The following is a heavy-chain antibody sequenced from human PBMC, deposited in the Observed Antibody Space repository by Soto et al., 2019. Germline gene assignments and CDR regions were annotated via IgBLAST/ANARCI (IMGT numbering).Heavy chain of an antibody. CDR2: ISSSSSYI. J-gene: IGHJ6*02. D-gene: IGHD3-3*01. CDR3: ASWYDFWSGYYANYYYYGMDV. Sequence: PGGSLRLSCAASGFTFSSYSMNWVRQAPEKGLEWVSSISSSSSYIYYADSVKGRFTISRDNAKNSLYLQMNSLRAEDTAVYYCASWYDFWSGYYANYYYYGMDVWGQGTTVTVSS. V-gene: IGHV3-21*01. CDR1: GFTFSSYS.